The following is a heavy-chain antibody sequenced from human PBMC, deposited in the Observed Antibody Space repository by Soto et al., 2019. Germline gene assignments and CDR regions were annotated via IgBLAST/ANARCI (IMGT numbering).Heavy chain of an antibody. D-gene: IGHD5-12*01. CDR1: GGSLSGYY. CDR3: ARGHEGVVATP. Sequence: QVQLQQWGAGLLKPSETLSLNCAVTGGSLSGYYWSWIRQPPGKGLEWIGEVKDGGHTNYSPSLRGRVPISSDTSNNQFSLRLNSVTAADTGVYYCARGHEGVVATPWDQGSLVTVSS. CDR2: VKDGGHT. J-gene: IGHJ5*02. V-gene: IGHV4-34*01.